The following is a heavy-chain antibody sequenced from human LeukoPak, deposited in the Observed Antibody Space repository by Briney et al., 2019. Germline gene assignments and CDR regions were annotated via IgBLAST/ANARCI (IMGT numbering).Heavy chain of an antibody. J-gene: IGHJ3*02. CDR2: INHSGST. CDR3: ARSYYYDAFDI. CDR1: GGSFSGYY. V-gene: IGHV4-34*01. Sequence: PSETLSLTCAVYGGSFSGYYWSWIRQPPGKGLEWIGEINHSGSTNYNPSLKSRVTISVDTSKNQFSLKLSSVTAADTAVYYCARSYYYDAFDIWGQGTMVTVSS. D-gene: IGHD3-10*01.